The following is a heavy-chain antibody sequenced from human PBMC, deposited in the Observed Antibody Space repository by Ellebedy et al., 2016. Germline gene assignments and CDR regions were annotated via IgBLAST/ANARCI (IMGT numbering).Heavy chain of an antibody. CDR3: ARQGTTVNEAVWFDP. Sequence: ASVKVSCKGSGYSFISYWINWVRQMPGKGLEWMGRIDPSNSQINYSPSFQGHVTISTDESITTAYLQWNSLKASDTAMYYCARQGTTVNEAVWFDPWGQGTLVTVSS. V-gene: IGHV5-10-1*01. D-gene: IGHD4-17*01. J-gene: IGHJ5*02. CDR2: IDPSNSQI. CDR1: GYSFISYW.